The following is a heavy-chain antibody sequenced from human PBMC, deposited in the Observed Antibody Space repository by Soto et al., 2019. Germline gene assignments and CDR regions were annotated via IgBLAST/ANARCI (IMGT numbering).Heavy chain of an antibody. V-gene: IGHV3-23*01. CDR1: GFTFSSYA. Sequence: EVQLLESGGGLVQPGGSLRLSCAASGFTFSSYAMSWVRQAPGKGLEWVSAISGSGGSTYYADSVKGRFTISRDNSKNTLSLQMNSLRAEDTAVYYCASFPRQEPLQNPRDYWGQGTLVTVSS. CDR2: ISGSGGST. CDR3: ASFPRQEPLQNPRDY. J-gene: IGHJ4*02. D-gene: IGHD2-21*02.